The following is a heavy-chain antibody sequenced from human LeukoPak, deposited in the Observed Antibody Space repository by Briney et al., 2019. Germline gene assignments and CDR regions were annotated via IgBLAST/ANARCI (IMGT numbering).Heavy chain of an antibody. CDR2: IHHSGSI. J-gene: IGHJ4*02. CDR3: ARGGDRSFDY. CDR1: GVSISSNLW. D-gene: IGHD3-10*01. Sequence: VQPSGTLSRTCAVSGVSISSNLWWTWVRQPPGKGLEWIAEIHHSGSINYNPSLKSRVTISVDKAKNQFSLNLNSVTAADTAVYYCARGGDRSFDYWGQGTLVTVSS. V-gene: IGHV4-4*02.